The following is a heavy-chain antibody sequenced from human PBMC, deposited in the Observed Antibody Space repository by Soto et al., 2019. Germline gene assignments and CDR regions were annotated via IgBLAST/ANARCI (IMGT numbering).Heavy chain of an antibody. CDR1: GGTFSSYA. D-gene: IGHD2-8*01. Sequence: SVKVSCKASGGTFSSYAISWVRQAPGQGLEWMGGIIPIFGTANYAQKFQGRVTITADESTSTAYMELSSLRSEDTAVYYCARDRGPYGGYFDYWGQGTLVTVSS. CDR3: ARDRGPYGGYFDY. J-gene: IGHJ4*02. V-gene: IGHV1-69*13. CDR2: IIPIFGTA.